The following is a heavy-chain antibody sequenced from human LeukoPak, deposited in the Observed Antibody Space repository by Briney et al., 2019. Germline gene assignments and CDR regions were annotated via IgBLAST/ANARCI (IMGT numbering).Heavy chain of an antibody. V-gene: IGHV4-31*03. CDR2: IYYSGST. CDR1: GGSISSGGYY. D-gene: IGHD2-15*01. J-gene: IGHJ5*02. Sequence: PSETLSLTCTVSGGSISSGGYYWSWIRQHPGKGLEWIGYIYYSGSTYYNPSLKSRVTISVDTSKNQFSLKLSSVTAADTAVYYCARGSVPNWFDPWGQGTLVTVSS. CDR3: ARGSVPNWFDP.